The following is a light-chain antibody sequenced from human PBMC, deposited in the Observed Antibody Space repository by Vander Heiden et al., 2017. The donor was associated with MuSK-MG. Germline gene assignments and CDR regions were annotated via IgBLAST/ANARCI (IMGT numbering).Light chain of an antibody. CDR1: QSVSSW. Sequence: DIPMTQSPSTLSASVGDRVTITCRASQSVSSWLAGYQQKPGKAPKLLIYKATSLESGVPSRFSGSGSGTEFTLTISSLQPDDFATYYCQQGYTFGQGTKVEIK. CDR3: QQGYT. V-gene: IGKV1-5*03. CDR2: KAT. J-gene: IGKJ2*01.